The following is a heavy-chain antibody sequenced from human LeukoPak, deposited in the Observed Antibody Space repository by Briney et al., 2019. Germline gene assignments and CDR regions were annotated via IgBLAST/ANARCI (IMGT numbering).Heavy chain of an antibody. CDR3: AKDRSSSWYYFDY. CDR2: IRSKTNSYAT. V-gene: IGHV3-73*01. CDR1: GFTFSGSA. J-gene: IGHJ4*02. Sequence: GGSLKLSCAASGFTFSGSAIHWVRQASGKGLEWVGRIRSKTNSYATAYAASVKGRFTISRDDSKNTAYLQMNSLRAEDTAVYYCAKDRSSSWYYFDYWGQGTLVTVSS. D-gene: IGHD6-13*01.